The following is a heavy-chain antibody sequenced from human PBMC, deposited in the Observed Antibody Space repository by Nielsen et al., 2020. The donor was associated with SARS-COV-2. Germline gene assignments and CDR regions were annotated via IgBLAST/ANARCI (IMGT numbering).Heavy chain of an antibody. D-gene: IGHD3-16*01. CDR1: GGSISHYY. CDR3: ARHDLGGKYYYGLDV. Sequence: SETLSLTCNVAGGSISHYYWSWIRQPPGKGLKWIGNTSFSGITNYNPSLKSRVPISVDTSQNHFSLKLNSVTAADTAVYYCARHDLGGKYYYGLDVWGQGTTVTVSS. J-gene: IGHJ6*02. CDR2: TSFSGIT. V-gene: IGHV4-59*08.